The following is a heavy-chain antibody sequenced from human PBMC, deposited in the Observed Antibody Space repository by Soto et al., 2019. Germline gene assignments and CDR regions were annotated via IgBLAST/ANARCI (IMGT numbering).Heavy chain of an antibody. CDR1: GGTFSSYA. J-gene: IGHJ6*02. V-gene: IGHV1-69*13. CDR3: ARDRVQGGYCSSTSCYGPYYGMDV. D-gene: IGHD2-2*01. CDR2: IIPIFGTA. Sequence: GASVKVSCKASGGTFSSYAISWVRQAPGQGLEWMGGIIPIFGTANYAQKFQGRVTITADESTSTAYMELSSLRSEDTAVYYCARDRVQGGYCSSTSCYGPYYGMDVWGQGTTVTVSS.